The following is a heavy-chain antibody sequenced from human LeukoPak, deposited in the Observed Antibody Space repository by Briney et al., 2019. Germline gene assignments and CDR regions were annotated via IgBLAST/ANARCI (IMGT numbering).Heavy chain of an antibody. J-gene: IGHJ3*02. CDR3: AKDHQWLVQSAFDI. D-gene: IGHD6-19*01. Sequence: GGPQRLSCTASGYTLNRYGMHGARQAPGKAVEWVAYIQYDGSNKYYAHSVRGRFTIYRDNPKNTLYLKMNTERAEDTCVYHCAKDHQWLVQSAFDIWGQGTMVTVSS. CDR2: IQYDGSNK. V-gene: IGHV3-30*02. CDR1: GYTLNRYG.